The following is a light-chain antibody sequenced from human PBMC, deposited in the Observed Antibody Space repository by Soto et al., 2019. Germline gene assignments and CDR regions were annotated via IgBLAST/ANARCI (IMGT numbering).Light chain of an antibody. CDR3: QAWDSSIVV. V-gene: IGLV3-1*01. CDR1: KLGDKY. Sequence: SYELTQSPSVSVSPGQTASITCSGDKLGDKYACWYQQKPGQSPVLVIYQDNKRPSGISERFSGSKSGNTATLTISGTQAMDEADYYCQAWDSSIVVFGGGTKLTVL. J-gene: IGLJ2*01. CDR2: QDN.